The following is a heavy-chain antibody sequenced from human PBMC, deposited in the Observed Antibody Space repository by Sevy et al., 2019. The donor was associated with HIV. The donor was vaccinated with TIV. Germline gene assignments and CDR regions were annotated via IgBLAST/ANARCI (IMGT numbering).Heavy chain of an antibody. CDR1: GGSISGYY. V-gene: IGHV4-59*01. CDR3: ARRVPALAGNWFDP. CDR2: IYNVGDT. J-gene: IGHJ5*02. Sequence: SETLSLTCTVSGGSISGYYWSWIRQSPGKGLEWIGYIYNVGDTRYNPSLKSRVTISMATSKNQFSLHLNSVTAADTAGYYCARRVPALAGNWFDPWGQGTLVTVSS.